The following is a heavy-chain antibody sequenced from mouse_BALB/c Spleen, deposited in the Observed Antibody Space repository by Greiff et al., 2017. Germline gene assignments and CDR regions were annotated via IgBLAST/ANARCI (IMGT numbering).Heavy chain of an antibody. CDR3: ARSGTTGSCWYFDV. Sequence: VQLQQSGAELVRPGTSVKVSCKASGYAFTNYLIKWVKQRPGQGLEWIGVINPGSGGTNYNEKFKGKATLTADKSSSTAYMQLSSLTSDDSAVYFCARSGTTGSCWYFDVWGAGTTVTVSS. J-gene: IGHJ1*01. CDR2: INPGSGGT. V-gene: IGHV1-54*03. D-gene: IGHD2-14*01. CDR1: GYAFTNYL.